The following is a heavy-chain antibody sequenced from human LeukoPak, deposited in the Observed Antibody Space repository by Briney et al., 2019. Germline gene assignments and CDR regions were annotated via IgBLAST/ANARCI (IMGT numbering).Heavy chain of an antibody. D-gene: IGHD4-17*01. CDR3: ARGVIDYGDSYWYFDL. CDR2: IYYSGST. V-gene: IGHV4-59*01. Sequence: PSETLSLTCTVSGGSISSYYWSWIRQPPGKGLEWIGYIYYSGSTNYNPSLKSRVTISVDTSKNQFSLKLSSVTAADTAVYYCARGVIDYGDSYWYFDLWGRGTLVTVSS. J-gene: IGHJ2*01. CDR1: GGSISSYY.